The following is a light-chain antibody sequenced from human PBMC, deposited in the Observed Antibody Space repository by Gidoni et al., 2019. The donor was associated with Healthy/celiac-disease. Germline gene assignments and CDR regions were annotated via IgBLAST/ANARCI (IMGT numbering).Light chain of an antibody. CDR2: DAS. CDR1: QDINIY. J-gene: IGKJ2*01. V-gene: IGKV1-33*01. CDR3: QHFNDLPYT. Sequence: DIQMTQSPSSLSASVGDRVTIACQASQDINIYLNWYQQKPGIAPKLLIYDASNLETGVPSRFSGSGSGTDFTLTISSLQPEDVATYYCQHFNDLPYTFGQGTKLEVK.